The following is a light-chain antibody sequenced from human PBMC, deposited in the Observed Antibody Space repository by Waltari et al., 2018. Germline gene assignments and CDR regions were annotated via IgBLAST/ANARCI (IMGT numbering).Light chain of an antibody. Sequence: QSVLTQPPSASGTPGQRVTISCSGSRSNIGSNYVYWYQQVPGTAPKLLNYRNNERPAGVPDRVSGSKSGSSASLAISGLRSEDEVDYYCAAWDDSLSGRVFGGGTKVTVL. CDR1: RSNIGSNY. CDR3: AAWDDSLSGRV. CDR2: RNN. V-gene: IGLV1-47*01. J-gene: IGLJ3*02.